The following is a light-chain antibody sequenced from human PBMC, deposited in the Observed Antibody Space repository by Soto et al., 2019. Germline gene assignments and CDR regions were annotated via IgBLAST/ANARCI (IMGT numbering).Light chain of an antibody. CDR1: SSNIRSNY. J-gene: IGLJ2*01. V-gene: IGLV1-51*01. Sequence: QSVLTQPPSVSAAPGQKVTISCSGSSSNIRSNYVSWYQQLPGAAPRLLIYDNDKRPSGTPDRFSGSKSGTSATLGITGLQTGDEADYYCGTWDSSLSPGGVFGGGTKLTVL. CDR3: GTWDSSLSPGGV. CDR2: DND.